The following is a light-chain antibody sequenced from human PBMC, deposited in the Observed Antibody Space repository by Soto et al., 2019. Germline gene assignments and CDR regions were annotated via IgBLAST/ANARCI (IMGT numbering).Light chain of an antibody. CDR3: QQYGRSPWT. J-gene: IGKJ1*01. CDR1: QSVSSNY. CDR2: AAS. Sequence: IVLTQSPGTLSLSPWERATLSCRASQSVSSNYLAWYQQNPGQAPRLLIYAASSRATGIPDRFSGSGSGTDFTLTIRRLEPEDFAVYYCQQYGRSPWTFGQGTKVDIK. V-gene: IGKV3-20*01.